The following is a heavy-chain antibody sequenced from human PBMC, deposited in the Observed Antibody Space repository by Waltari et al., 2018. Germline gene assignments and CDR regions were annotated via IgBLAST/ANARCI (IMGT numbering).Heavy chain of an antibody. V-gene: IGHV3-74*03. J-gene: IGHJ6*02. CDR1: GFTFSSFW. CDR2: ISTDASDT. CDR3: ARVSRRTYRSPVPGRHYYYGMDV. Sequence: EEQLVEYGGGLVQPGDSLRPSCAASGFTFSSFWMNWVRQAPGKGPLWVSGISTDASDTTYANSVKGRFTISRDNARNTLYLQMNRLRAEDTAVYFCARVSRRTYRSPVPGRHYYYGMDVWGQGTTVTVSS. D-gene: IGHD1-1*01.